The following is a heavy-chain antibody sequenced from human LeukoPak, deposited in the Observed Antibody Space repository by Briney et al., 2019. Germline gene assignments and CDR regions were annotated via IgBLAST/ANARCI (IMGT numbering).Heavy chain of an antibody. CDR1: GGSISSGASD. J-gene: IGHJ2*01. D-gene: IGHD3-22*01. Sequence: SETLSLTCTVSGGSISSGASDWGWIRQHPKRGLEWVGYINHSGSTYYNPSLGSRVTMSVNTSKNQFSLKLSSVTAADSAVYYCARAARQGFTMIVVPFFYFDLWGRGTLVTVSS. V-gene: IGHV4-31*03. CDR3: ARAARQGFTMIVVPFFYFDL. CDR2: INHSGST.